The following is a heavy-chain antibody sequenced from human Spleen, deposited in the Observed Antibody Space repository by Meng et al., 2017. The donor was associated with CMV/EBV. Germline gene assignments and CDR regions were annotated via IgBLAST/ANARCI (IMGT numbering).Heavy chain of an antibody. CDR1: GFTVSSNY. J-gene: IGHJ4*02. V-gene: IGHV3-66*01. Sequence: EVQLLELGGGLVQPGGSLRLSCAAPGFTVSSNYMSWVRQAPGKGLEWVSVIYSGGSTYYADSVKGRFTISRDNSKNTLYLQMNSLSAEDTAVYYCARSGAFDYWGQGTLVTVSS. CDR3: ARSGAFDY. D-gene: IGHD1-14*01. CDR2: IYSGGST.